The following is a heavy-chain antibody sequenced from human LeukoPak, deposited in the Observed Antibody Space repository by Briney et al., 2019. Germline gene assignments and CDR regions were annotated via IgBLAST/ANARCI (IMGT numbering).Heavy chain of an antibody. Sequence: GGSLRLSCAASGFTFSSYAMSWVRQAPGKGLEWVAVISYDGSNKYYADSVKGRFTISRDNSKNTLYLQMNSLRAEDTAVYYCVDYDSSGYYSWGQGTLVTVSS. CDR1: GFTFSSYA. CDR3: VDYDSSGYYS. CDR2: ISYDGSNK. D-gene: IGHD3-22*01. J-gene: IGHJ4*02. V-gene: IGHV3-30*03.